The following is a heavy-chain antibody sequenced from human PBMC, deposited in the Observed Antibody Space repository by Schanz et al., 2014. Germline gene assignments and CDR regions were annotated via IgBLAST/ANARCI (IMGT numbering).Heavy chain of an antibody. J-gene: IGHJ4*02. CDR1: GFTFSSYA. CDR3: AREIPAGGHFDY. CDR2: ISYDGNNK. V-gene: IGHV3-30*04. D-gene: IGHD2-15*01. Sequence: QVQLVESGGGVVQPGRSLRLSCAASGFTFSSYAMHWVRQAPGKGLEWVALISYDGNNKYYADSVKGRFTIFRDNSKNTLYLRMISLRAEDTAMFYCAREIPAGGHFDYWGQGTLVSVSS.